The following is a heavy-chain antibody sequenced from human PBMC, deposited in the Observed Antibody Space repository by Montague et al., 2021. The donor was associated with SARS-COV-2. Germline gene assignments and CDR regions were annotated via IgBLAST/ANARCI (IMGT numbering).Heavy chain of an antibody. J-gene: IGHJ4*02. V-gene: IGHV3-21*01. Sequence: SLRLSCAASGFTFSSYSMNWVRQAPGKGLEWVSSISGSSSYIYYADPVKGRFTISRDNAKNSLYLQMNSLRAEDTAVYYCARNLGSGWAFFDYWGQGTLVTVSS. CDR3: ARNLGSGWAFFDY. CDR1: GFTFSSYS. D-gene: IGHD6-19*01. CDR2: ISGSSSYI.